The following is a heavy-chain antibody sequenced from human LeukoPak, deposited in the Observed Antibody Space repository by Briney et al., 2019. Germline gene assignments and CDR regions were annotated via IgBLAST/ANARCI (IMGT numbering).Heavy chain of an antibody. CDR2: INTDNGGT. Sequence: ASVKVSCKASGYTFTGYYMHWVRQAPGQGLEWMGWINTDNGGTNYAQKFQGRVTMTRDMSISTAYMELSRLRSDDTAVYYCARDPSNSGYDYLYYFGYWGQGTLVTVSS. CDR1: GYTFTGYY. CDR3: ARDPSNSGYDYLYYFGY. D-gene: IGHD5-12*01. V-gene: IGHV1-2*02. J-gene: IGHJ4*02.